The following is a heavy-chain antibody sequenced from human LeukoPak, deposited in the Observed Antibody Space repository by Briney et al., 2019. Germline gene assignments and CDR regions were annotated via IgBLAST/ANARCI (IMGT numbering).Heavy chain of an antibody. D-gene: IGHD4-17*01. CDR3: TTDDYGDYSFALGY. Sequence: GGSLRLSCAASGFTFSNAWMSWVRQAPGKGLELVGRIKSITDGGTTDYAAPVKGRFTISRDDSKNTLYLQMNSLKTEDTAVYYCTTDDYGDYSFALGYWGQGTLVTVSS. CDR1: GFTFSNAW. CDR2: IKSITDGGTT. V-gene: IGHV3-15*01. J-gene: IGHJ4*02.